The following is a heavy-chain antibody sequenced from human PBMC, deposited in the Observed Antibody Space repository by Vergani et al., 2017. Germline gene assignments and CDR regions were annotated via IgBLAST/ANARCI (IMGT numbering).Heavy chain of an antibody. J-gene: IGHJ6*03. CDR3: ARGLEGYGSETDSNYYYYYVDV. V-gene: IGHV1-8*01. CDR1: GYTFTSYD. CDR2: MNPNSGNT. Sequence: QVQLVQSGAEVKKPGASVKVSCKASGYTFTSYDINWVRQATGQGLEWMGWMNPNSGNTGYAQKFQGRVTMTRNTSISTAYMELSSLRSEDTAVYYCARGLEGYGSETDSNYYYYYVDVWGKGTTVTVSS. D-gene: IGHD3-10*01.